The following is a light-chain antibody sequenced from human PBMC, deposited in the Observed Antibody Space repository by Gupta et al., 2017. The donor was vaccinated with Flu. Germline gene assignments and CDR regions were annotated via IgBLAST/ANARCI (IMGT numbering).Light chain of an antibody. CDR3: VTWDSSESAGV. V-gene: IGLV1-51*02. J-gene: IGLJ3*02. CDR2: ENN. Sequence: SSNIVNYYVSWYQQLPGTAPKLVIYENNKRPSGIPDRFSGSKSGTSATLGITGLQTGDEADYYCVTWDSSESAGVFGGGTKLTVL. CDR1: SSNIVNYY.